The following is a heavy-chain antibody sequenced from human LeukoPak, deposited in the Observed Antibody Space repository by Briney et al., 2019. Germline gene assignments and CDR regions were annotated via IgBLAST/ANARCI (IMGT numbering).Heavy chain of an antibody. V-gene: IGHV1-24*01. D-gene: IGHD1-1*01. CDR1: GYTLTELS. CDR3: ATGPSSWTGTTKNNWFDP. CDR2: FDPEDGET. J-gene: IGHJ5*02. Sequence: ASVKVSCKVSGYTLTELSMHWVRQAPGKGLEWMGGFDPEDGETIYAQKFQGRVTMTEDTSTDTAYMELSSLRSEDTAVYYCATGPSSWTGTTKNNWFDPWGQGTLVTVSS.